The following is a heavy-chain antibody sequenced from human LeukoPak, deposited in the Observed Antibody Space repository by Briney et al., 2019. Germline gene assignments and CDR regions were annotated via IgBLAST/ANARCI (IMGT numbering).Heavy chain of an antibody. V-gene: IGHV3-30-3*01. CDR2: ISYDGSNK. J-gene: IGHJ4*02. CDR1: GFTFSSYA. CDR3: ARVSEARAWEYYFDY. D-gene: IGHD1-26*01. Sequence: RGSLRLSCAASGFTFSSYAMHWVRQAPGKGLEWVAVISYDGSNKYYADSVKGRFTISRDNSKNTLYLQMNSLRAEDTAVYYCARVSEARAWEYYFDYWGQGTLVTVSS.